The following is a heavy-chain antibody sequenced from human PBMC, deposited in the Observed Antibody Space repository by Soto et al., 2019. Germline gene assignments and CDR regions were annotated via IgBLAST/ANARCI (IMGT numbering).Heavy chain of an antibody. D-gene: IGHD6-19*01. CDR3: ARPFIAVARSNWFDP. Sequence: GALRLSCAASGFTFSSYAMHWVRQAPGKGLEWVAVISYDGSSTSYADSVKGRFTISRDNAKNTLYLQMNSLRAEDTAVYYCARPFIAVARSNWFDPWGQGTLVTVSS. V-gene: IGHV3-30*04. CDR1: GFTFSSYA. CDR2: ISYDGSST. J-gene: IGHJ5*02.